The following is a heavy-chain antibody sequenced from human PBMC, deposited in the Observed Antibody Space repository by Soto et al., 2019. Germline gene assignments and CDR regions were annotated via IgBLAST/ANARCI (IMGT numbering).Heavy chain of an antibody. J-gene: IGHJ4*02. Sequence: SETLSLTCAVSGDSIISRHWWNWVRQPPGKGLEWIGQISHSGSTNYNPSLTSRVTISVDKSKNHFSLKVTSVTAADTAVYYCAARHFWSGPWTDRRLDDWGQGTLVTVSS. CDR2: ISHSGST. D-gene: IGHD3-3*02. V-gene: IGHV4-4*02. CDR1: GDSIISRHW. CDR3: AARHFWSGPWTDRRLDD.